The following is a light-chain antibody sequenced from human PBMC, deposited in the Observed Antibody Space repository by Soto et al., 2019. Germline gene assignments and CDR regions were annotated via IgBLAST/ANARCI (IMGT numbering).Light chain of an antibody. J-gene: IGKJ1*01. V-gene: IGKV3-20*01. Sequence: EIVLTQSPGIMSLSPGQRVTLSCRAIQSVSNDFLAWYQQKPGQAPRLLIYGASTRATDVPDRFSGSGSGAEFTLTISRLEPEDFAVYYCQQYGSSPPRTFGQGTKVE. CDR3: QQYGSSPPRT. CDR2: GAS. CDR1: QSVSNDF.